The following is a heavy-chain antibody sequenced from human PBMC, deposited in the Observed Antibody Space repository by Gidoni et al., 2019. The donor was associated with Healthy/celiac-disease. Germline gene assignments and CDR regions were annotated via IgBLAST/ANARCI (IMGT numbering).Heavy chain of an antibody. CDR3: ARDQYYYDSSGYYQTDYYYGMDV. D-gene: IGHD3-22*01. J-gene: IGHJ6*02. Sequence: QVQLVASGGGVVQPGRSLRPSCAASGFTSSSYGMHWVRQAPGKGLEWVAVIWYDGSNKYYADSVKDRFTISRDNSKNALYLQMNSLRAEDTAVYYCARDQYYYDSSGYYQTDYYYGMDVWGQGTTVTVSS. V-gene: IGHV3-33*01. CDR2: IWYDGSNK. CDR1: GFTSSSYG.